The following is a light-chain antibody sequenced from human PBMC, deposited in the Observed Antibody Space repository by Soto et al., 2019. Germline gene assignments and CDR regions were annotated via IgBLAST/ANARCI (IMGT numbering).Light chain of an antibody. Sequence: EIVLTQSPGTLSLSPGERATLSCRASQSVSSTYIAWYQQNPGRAPRLLIYGASSRATGIPDRFSGSGSGTDFTLTISSLEPDDFAVYFCQQYGRSPPFTFGQGTKVEIK. CDR3: QQYGRSPPFT. V-gene: IGKV3-20*01. CDR2: GAS. J-gene: IGKJ2*01. CDR1: QSVSSTY.